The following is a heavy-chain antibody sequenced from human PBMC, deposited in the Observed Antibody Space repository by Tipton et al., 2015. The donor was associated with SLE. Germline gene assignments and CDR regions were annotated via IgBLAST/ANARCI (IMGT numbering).Heavy chain of an antibody. Sequence: QSGAEVKKPGASVKVSCKASGYTFTAYNIYWVRQAPGQGLEWMGRIIPNSGGTNYAQKLQGRVTMTSDTSTSTAYMELRSLRSDDTAIYYCARVRVDTAMGVFDFWGQGTLVTVSS. CDR3: ARVRVDTAMGVFDF. CDR2: IIPNSGGT. D-gene: IGHD5-18*01. V-gene: IGHV1-2*06. CDR1: GYTFTAYN. J-gene: IGHJ4*02.